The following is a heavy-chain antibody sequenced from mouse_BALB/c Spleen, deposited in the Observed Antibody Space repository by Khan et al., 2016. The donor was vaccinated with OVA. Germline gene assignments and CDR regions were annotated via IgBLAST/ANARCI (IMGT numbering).Heavy chain of an antibody. Sequence: VQLQESGAELVRPGVSVKISCKGSGYTFTDFTIHWVKQCHAQSLEWIGVISTYYGDVTYNQKFKGKATMTVDKSSSTTYMELARLTSEDSAIYYCTRGGGNRFAYWGQGTLVTVSA. CDR2: ISTYYGDV. CDR3: TRGGGNRFAY. V-gene: IGHV1S137*01. J-gene: IGHJ3*01. CDR1: GYTFTDFT.